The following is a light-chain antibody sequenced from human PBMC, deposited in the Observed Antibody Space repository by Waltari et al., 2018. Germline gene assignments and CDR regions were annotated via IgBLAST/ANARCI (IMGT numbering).Light chain of an antibody. V-gene: IGKV1-39*01. Sequence: DIQMTQSPSSLSASVGDRVTIPCRASQSMSSYLNWYQQKPGKAPNPLIYAASSLQSGVPSRFSGSGSGTDFTLTISSLQPEDFATYYCQQSYSTPQRTFGQGTKVEIK. CDR2: AAS. CDR1: QSMSSY. CDR3: QQSYSTPQRT. J-gene: IGKJ1*01.